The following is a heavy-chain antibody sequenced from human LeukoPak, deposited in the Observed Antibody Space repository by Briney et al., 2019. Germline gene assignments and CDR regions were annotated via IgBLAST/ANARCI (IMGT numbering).Heavy chain of an antibody. CDR2: ISISSSYI. CDR1: GFTFSSYS. CDR3: ARDRTDSSGYYHRNAFDI. V-gene: IGHV3-21*01. Sequence: GGSLRLSCAASGFTFSSYSMNWVRQAPGKGLEWVSSISISSSYIYYADSVKGRFTISRDNAKNSLYLQMNSLRAEDTAVYYCARDRTDSSGYYHRNAFDIWGQGTMVTVSS. J-gene: IGHJ3*02. D-gene: IGHD3-22*01.